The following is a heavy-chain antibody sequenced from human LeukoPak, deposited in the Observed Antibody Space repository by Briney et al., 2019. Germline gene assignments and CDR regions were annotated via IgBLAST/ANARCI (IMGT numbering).Heavy chain of an antibody. Sequence: GGSLRLSCAASGFTFSSYGMHWVRQAPGKGLEWVALIWYDGSNKYYADSVKGRFTISRDNSKNTLYLQMNSLRAEDTAVYYCARGTGNYYYDMDVWGQGTTVTVSS. CDR1: GFTFSSYG. CDR2: IWYDGSNK. V-gene: IGHV3-33*01. CDR3: ARGTGNYYYDMDV. J-gene: IGHJ6*02.